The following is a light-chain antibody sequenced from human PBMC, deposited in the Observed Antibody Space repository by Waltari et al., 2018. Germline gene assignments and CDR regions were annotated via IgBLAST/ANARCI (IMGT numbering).Light chain of an antibody. CDR3: SSYISSSTLEL. CDR1: SSDVGGYNY. J-gene: IGLJ2*01. CDR2: DVS. V-gene: IGLV2-14*03. Sequence: QSALTQPASVSGSPGQTITIPCTGTSSDVGGYNYVSWYQQHPGKAPKRVCYDVSHRASGVSNRFSGAKSGNTASLTISGLQAEDEADYYCSSYISSSTLELFGGGTSLTVL.